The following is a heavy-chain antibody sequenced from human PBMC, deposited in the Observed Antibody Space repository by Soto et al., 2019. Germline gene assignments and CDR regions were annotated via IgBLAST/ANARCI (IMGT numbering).Heavy chain of an antibody. CDR2: ISGSGRST. Sequence: EVQLLESGGCLVQPGGSLRLSCAASGFTFSNYAVTWVRQAQGTGLEWVSTISGSGRSTYYAESVKGRFTNSRDNSKNTLYLQMNSLRAQETAVYYCAKDPGSSWYEIDYWGQGTLVTVYS. V-gene: IGHV3-23*01. J-gene: IGHJ4*02. CDR3: AKDPGSSWYEIDY. D-gene: IGHD6-13*01. CDR1: GFTFSNYA.